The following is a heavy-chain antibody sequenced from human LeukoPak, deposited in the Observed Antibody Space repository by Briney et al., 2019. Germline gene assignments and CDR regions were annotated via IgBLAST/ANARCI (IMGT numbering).Heavy chain of an antibody. J-gene: IGHJ4*02. CDR3: ARHPLGYYGSGSYLYYFDY. CDR2: IYYSGST. Sequence: KSSETLSLTCTVSGGSISSYYWSWIRQPPGKGLEWIGSIYYSGSTYYNPSLKSRVTISVDTSKNQFSLKLSSVTAADTAVYYCARHPLGYYGSGSYLYYFDYWGQGTLVTVSS. D-gene: IGHD3-10*01. CDR1: GGSISSYY. V-gene: IGHV4-59*05.